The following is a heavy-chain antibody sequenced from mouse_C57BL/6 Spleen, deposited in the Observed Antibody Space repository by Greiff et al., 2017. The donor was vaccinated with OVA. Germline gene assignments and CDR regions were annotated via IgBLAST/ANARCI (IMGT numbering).Heavy chain of an antibody. V-gene: IGHV1-15*01. J-gene: IGHJ4*01. CDR2: IDPETGGT. D-gene: IGHD1-1*01. CDR1: GYTFTDYE. CDR3: TKEITTVEETSYAMDY. Sequence: QVQLKQSGAELVRPGASVTLSCKASGYTFTDYEMHWVKQTPVHGLEWIGAIDPETGGTAYNQKFKGKAILTADKSSSTAYMELRSLTSEDSAVYYCTKEITTVEETSYAMDYWGQGTSVTVSS.